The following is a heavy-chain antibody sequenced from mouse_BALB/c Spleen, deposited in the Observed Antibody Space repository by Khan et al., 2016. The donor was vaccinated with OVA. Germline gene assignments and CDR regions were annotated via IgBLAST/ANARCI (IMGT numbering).Heavy chain of an antibody. J-gene: IGHJ2*01. V-gene: IGHV5-9-4*01. CDR3: ARASYNYGSSPWFFDY. CDR1: GFTFSSYA. CDR2: ISSGGSYT. D-gene: IGHD1-1*01. Sequence: EVELVESGGGLVKPGGSLKLSCAASGFTFSSYAMSWVRQSPEKRLEWVAEISSGGSYTYYPDTLTGRFTISRDNAKNTLYLEMSSLRSEDTAMYYFARASYNYGSSPWFFDYWGQGTTLTVSS.